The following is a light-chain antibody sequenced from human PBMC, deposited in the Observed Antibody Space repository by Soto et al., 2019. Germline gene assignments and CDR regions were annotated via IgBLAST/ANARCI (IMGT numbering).Light chain of an antibody. J-gene: IGKJ2*01. CDR3: QQYNNWLSRT. CDR1: QSVSSN. V-gene: IGKV3-15*01. Sequence: EIVMTQSPATLPVSPGERATLSCRASQSVSSNLAWYQQKPGQAPRLLIYGASTRATGIPARFSGSGSGTEFTLTISSLQSEDFAVYYCQQYNNWLSRTFGQGTKLEIK. CDR2: GAS.